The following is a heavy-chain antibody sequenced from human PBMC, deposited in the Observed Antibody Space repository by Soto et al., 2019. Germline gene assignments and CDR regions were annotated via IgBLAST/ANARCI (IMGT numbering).Heavy chain of an antibody. D-gene: IGHD3-10*01. J-gene: IGHJ4*02. Sequence: QVQLVQSGAEVKKPGSSVKVSCKASGGTFSSYAISWVRQAPGQGLEWMGGIIPIFGTANYAQKFQGRVTITADESTSTAYMELSSLRSEDTAVYYCARRVVRHIHRSLGETYYFDYWGQGTLVTVSS. CDR3: ARRVVRHIHRSLGETYYFDY. V-gene: IGHV1-69*12. CDR2: IIPIFGTA. CDR1: GGTFSSYA.